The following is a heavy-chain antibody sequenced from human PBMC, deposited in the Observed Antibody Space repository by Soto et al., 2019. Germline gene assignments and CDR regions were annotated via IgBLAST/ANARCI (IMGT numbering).Heavy chain of an antibody. V-gene: IGHV4-59*05. D-gene: IGHD3-3*01. CDR2: IYYSGST. J-gene: IGHJ6*02. CDR3: ARPLLYDFWSGTPSKYYYYYGMGV. CDR1: GGSISTYY. Sequence: SETLSLTCTVSGGSISTYYWSWIRQPPGEGLEWIGRIYYSGSTYYTPSLKSRVTLSVYTSKNQFSLKLSSVTAADTAVYYCARPLLYDFWSGTPSKYYYYYGMGVWGQGIKVTVS.